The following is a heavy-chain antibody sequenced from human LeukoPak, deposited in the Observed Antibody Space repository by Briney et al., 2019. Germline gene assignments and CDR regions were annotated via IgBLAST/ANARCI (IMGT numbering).Heavy chain of an antibody. CDR2: ISGDGTIK. Sequence: GGSLRLSCEPSGFPFSSYWMLWVRQAPGRGLVWVSRISGDGTIKTYADFVRGRFTISRDNTKNILYLQMNSLKVEDTATYFCSRSQFDYWGQGVLVTVSP. V-gene: IGHV3-74*03. J-gene: IGHJ4*02. CDR1: GFPFSSYW. CDR3: SRSQFDY.